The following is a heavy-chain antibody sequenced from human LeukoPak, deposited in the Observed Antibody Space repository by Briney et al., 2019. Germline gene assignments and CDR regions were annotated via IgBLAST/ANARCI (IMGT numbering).Heavy chain of an antibody. CDR3: ARHGYNYGFDY. D-gene: IGHD5-24*01. CDR2: IWYDGSNK. Sequence: GGSLRLSCAASGFTFSNYDVHWVRQAPGKGLEWVAVIWYDGSNKYYVDSVKGRFTISRDISKNTLYLQMNSLSAEDAAVYYCARHGYNYGFDYWGQGTLVTVSS. J-gene: IGHJ4*02. V-gene: IGHV3-33*01. CDR1: GFTFSNYD.